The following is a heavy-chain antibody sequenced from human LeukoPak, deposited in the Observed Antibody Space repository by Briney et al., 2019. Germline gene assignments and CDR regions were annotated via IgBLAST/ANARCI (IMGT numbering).Heavy chain of an antibody. CDR2: IYPDDSDT. CDR3: ARHRRSSIFSSFDY. V-gene: IGHV5-51*01. D-gene: IGHD6-13*01. Sequence: GESLKISCKASAYSFSNYWIGWVRQMPGKGLEWMGIIYPDDSDTRYSPSFRGQVTISADRSINTAYLQWSSLKASDTAIYYCARHRRSSIFSSFDYWAQGTLVTVSS. CDR1: AYSFSNYW. J-gene: IGHJ4*02.